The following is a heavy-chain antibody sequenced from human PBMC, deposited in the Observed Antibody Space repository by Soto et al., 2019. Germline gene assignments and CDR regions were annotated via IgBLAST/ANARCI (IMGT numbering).Heavy chain of an antibody. D-gene: IGHD3-9*01. CDR1: GYTFTGYY. CDR3: ARAHAYDILTGYYRGGHYYYYGMDV. Sequence: GASEKVSCKASGYTFTGYYMHWVRQAPGQGLEWMGWINPNSGGTNYAQKFQGWVTMTRDTSISTAYMELSRLRSDDTAVYYCARAHAYDILTGYYRGGHYYYYGMDVWGQGTTVTVSS. V-gene: IGHV1-2*04. CDR2: INPNSGGT. J-gene: IGHJ6*02.